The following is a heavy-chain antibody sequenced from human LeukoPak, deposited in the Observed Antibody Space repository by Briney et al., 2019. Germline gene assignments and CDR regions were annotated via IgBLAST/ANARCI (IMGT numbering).Heavy chain of an antibody. CDR2: ISSSGSTI. D-gene: IGHD3-22*01. V-gene: IGHV3-11*01. Sequence: GGSLRLSCAASGFTFSDYYMSWIRQAPGEGLEWVSYISSSGSTIYYADSVKGRFTISRDNAKNSLYLQMNSLRAEDTAVYYCAGDPPYYYDSRYFQHWGQGTLVSVSS. J-gene: IGHJ1*01. CDR3: AGDPPYYYDSRYFQH. CDR1: GFTFSDYY.